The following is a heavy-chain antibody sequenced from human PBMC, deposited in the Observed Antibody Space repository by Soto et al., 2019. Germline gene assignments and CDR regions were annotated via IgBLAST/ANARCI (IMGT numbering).Heavy chain of an antibody. V-gene: IGHV5-10-1*01. CDR2: IDPSDSQT. J-gene: IGHJ4*02. CDR1: GYSFAGYW. CDR3: ARQIYDSDTGPNFQYYFDS. D-gene: IGHD3-22*01. Sequence: PGESLKISGKGSGYSFAGYWITWVRQKPGKGLEWMGRIDPSDSQTYYSPSFRGHVTISVTKSITTVFLQWSSLRASDTAMYYCARQIYDSDTGPNFQYYFDSWGQGTPVTVS.